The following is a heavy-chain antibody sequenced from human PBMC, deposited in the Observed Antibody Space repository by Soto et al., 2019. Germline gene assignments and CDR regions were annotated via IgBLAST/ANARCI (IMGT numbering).Heavy chain of an antibody. Sequence: GGSLRLSCAVSGFPFGDSYMSWIRQAPGKGLEWLSYISPGSRYPAYADSVKGRFTISRDNAKRSLYLQMMSLTAEDTAIYYCVRGGGGGLFDPWGQGNMVTVSS. CDR1: GFPFGDSY. CDR3: VRGGGGGLFDP. J-gene: IGHJ5*02. V-gene: IGHV3-11*06. D-gene: IGHD2-15*01. CDR2: ISPGSRYP.